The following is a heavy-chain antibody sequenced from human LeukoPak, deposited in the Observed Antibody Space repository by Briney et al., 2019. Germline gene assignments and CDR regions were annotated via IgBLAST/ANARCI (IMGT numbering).Heavy chain of an antibody. J-gene: IGHJ4*02. Sequence: GASVKVSCKASGGTFSSYAISWVRQAPGQGPEWMGGIIPIFGTANYAQKFRGRVTITADKSTRTAYMELSSLRSEDTAVYYCARRLRRGQYASCYLDWGQGTLVTVSS. CDR1: GGTFSSYA. D-gene: IGHD2-2*01. CDR3: ARRLRRGQYASCYLD. V-gene: IGHV1-69*06. CDR2: IIPIFGTA.